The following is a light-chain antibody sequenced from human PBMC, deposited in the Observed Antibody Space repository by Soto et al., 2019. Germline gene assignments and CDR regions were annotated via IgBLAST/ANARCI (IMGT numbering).Light chain of an antibody. CDR2: GAS. Sequence: EIVMTQSPATLSVSPGERATLSCRASQSVSSNLAWYQQKPGQAPRLLIYGASTRATGIPARFSGSGSGTEFTLXXXXLXSXXXAXXXXXXXXNWXTFGQGTKVEIK. CDR3: XXXXNWXT. CDR1: QSVSSN. V-gene: IGKV3-15*01. J-gene: IGKJ1*01.